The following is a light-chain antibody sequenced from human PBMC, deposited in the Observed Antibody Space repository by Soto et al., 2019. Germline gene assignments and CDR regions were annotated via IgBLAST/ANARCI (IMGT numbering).Light chain of an antibody. J-gene: IGKJ1*01. V-gene: IGKV1-5*01. Sequence: DIQMTQSPSTLSASVGDRVTITCRASPSISSCLAWYQQKPGKAPKLLIYDASSLESGVPSRFSGSGSGTEFTLTISSLQPDDFATYYCQQYNSYSGTFGQGTKV. CDR1: PSISSC. CDR2: DAS. CDR3: QQYNSYSGT.